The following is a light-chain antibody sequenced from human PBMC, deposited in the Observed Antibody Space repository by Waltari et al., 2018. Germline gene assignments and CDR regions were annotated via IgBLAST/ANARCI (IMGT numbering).Light chain of an antibody. V-gene: IGKV3-20*01. CDR3: QQYGSSSWT. J-gene: IGKJ1*01. Sequence: LSCRASQSVTSTSLSWYQQKVGQAPRLLIYGASSRATGIPDRFSGSGSGTDFTLTISRLEPEDFAVYYCQQYGSSSWTFGQGTKVEIK. CDR1: QSVTSTS. CDR2: GAS.